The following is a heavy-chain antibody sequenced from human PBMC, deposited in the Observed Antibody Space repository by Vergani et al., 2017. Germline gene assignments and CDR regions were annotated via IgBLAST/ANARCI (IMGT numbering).Heavy chain of an antibody. CDR1: GFTFNNHA. J-gene: IGHJ4*02. CDR3: AKENWSGYYLDY. V-gene: IGHV3-23*01. CDR2: ISSSGGST. Sequence: EVQLLDSGGGLVQPGGSLRLSCAASGFTFNNHAMSWVRQAPGKGLEWVSAISSSGGSTYYADSVKGRFTISRDHSKNTLSLQMNSLRAEDTAVYYCAKENWSGYYLDYWGQGTLVTVSS. D-gene: IGHD3-3*01.